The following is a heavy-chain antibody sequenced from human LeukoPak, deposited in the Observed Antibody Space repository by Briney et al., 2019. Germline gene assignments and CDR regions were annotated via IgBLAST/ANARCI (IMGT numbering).Heavy chain of an antibody. Sequence: SETLSLTCTVSGGSISGYYWSWIRQPPGKGLEWIGEINHSGSTNYNPSLKSRVTISVDTSKNQFSLKLSSVTAADTAVYYCARHYWTTVTTARFDPWGQGTLVTVSS. CDR2: INHSGST. V-gene: IGHV4-34*01. CDR1: GGSISGYY. D-gene: IGHD4-17*01. J-gene: IGHJ5*02. CDR3: ARHYWTTVTTARFDP.